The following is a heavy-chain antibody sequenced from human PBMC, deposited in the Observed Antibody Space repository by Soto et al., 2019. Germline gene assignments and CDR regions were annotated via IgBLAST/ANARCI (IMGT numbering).Heavy chain of an antibody. D-gene: IGHD3-10*01. V-gene: IGHV4-39*01. Sequence: SETLSLTCTVSGGSISSSSYYWGWIRQPPGKGLEWIGSIYYSGSTYYNPSLKSRVTISVDTSKNQFSLKLSSVTAADTAVYYCARNYGSGSYIMGYYYGMDVWGQGTTVTVSS. CDR3: ARNYGSGSYIMGYYYGMDV. J-gene: IGHJ6*02. CDR2: IYYSGST. CDR1: GGSISSSSYY.